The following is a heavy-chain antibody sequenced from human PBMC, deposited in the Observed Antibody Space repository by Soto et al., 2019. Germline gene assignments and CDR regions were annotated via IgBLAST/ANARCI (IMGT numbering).Heavy chain of an antibody. CDR3: ARDIRGYSRAFDY. CDR2: ISYSGST. CDR1: GDSVSSSSYY. V-gene: IGHV4-61*01. Sequence: PSETLSLTXTVSGDSVSSSSYYWTWVRQPPGKGLEWIGYISYSGSTDYNPSLQSRVTISIDASKNQFSLRLTSVTAADTAFYYCARDIRGYSRAFDYWGQGTLVTVSS. D-gene: IGHD5-18*01. J-gene: IGHJ4*02.